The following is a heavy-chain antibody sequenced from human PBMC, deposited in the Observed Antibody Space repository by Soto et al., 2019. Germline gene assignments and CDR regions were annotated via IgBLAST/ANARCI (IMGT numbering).Heavy chain of an antibody. J-gene: IGHJ6*03. D-gene: IGHD3-16*01. Sequence: QVQLVETGGGLVKPGGSLRLSCAASGFAFKEYSMTWIRQAPGKGLEWVSLMSGSGITIHYADSMKGRFTISRDNAKNSLFLQMDSLRADDTAVYYCARLISVSYEDYYYMDVWGKGTTVTVSS. CDR3: ARLISVSYEDYYYMDV. V-gene: IGHV3-11*01. CDR2: MSGSGITI. CDR1: GFAFKEYS.